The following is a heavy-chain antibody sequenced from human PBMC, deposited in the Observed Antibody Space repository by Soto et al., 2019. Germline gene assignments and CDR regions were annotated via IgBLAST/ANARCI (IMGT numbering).Heavy chain of an antibody. Sequence: PGGSLRLSCAASGFTFSSYWMHWVRQAPGKGLVWVSRINSDGSSTTYADSVKGRFTISRDNAKNTLYLQMNSLRAEDTAVYYCARAYCSGGSCCSMPFDYCGQGTLVTVSS. J-gene: IGHJ4*02. CDR1: GFTFSSYW. CDR3: ARAYCSGGSCCSMPFDY. V-gene: IGHV3-74*01. D-gene: IGHD2-15*01. CDR2: INSDGSST.